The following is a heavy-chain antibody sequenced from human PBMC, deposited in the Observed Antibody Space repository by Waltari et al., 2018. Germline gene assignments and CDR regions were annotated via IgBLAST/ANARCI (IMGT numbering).Heavy chain of an antibody. D-gene: IGHD2-15*01. CDR3: TRGNFQWSSTLDY. CDR2: IRSKGYGGTT. CDR1: GFTFGDYG. Sequence: EVQLVESGGGLVQPGRSLRLSCTGFGFTFGDYGVSWVRQAPGKGLEWVGFIRSKGYGGTTKDAASVRGRFTLSRDDSKSIACLQMNGLRTEDTAVYYCTRGNFQWSSTLDYWGQGTLVNVSS. V-gene: IGHV3-49*04. J-gene: IGHJ4*02.